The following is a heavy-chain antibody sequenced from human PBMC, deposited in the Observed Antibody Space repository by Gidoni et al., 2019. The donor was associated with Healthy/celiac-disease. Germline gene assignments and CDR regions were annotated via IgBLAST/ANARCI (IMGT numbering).Heavy chain of an antibody. CDR2: ISYDGSNK. CDR1: GSTFSSYA. Sequence: QVQLVDSGGGVVQPGRSLSLPCAASGSTFSSYAMHWVRQAPGKGLEWVAVISYDGSNKYYADSVKGRFTISRDNSKNTLYLQMNSLRAEDTAVYYCARDPGTYYFDYWGQGTLVTVSS. CDR3: ARDPGTYYFDY. V-gene: IGHV3-30-3*01. J-gene: IGHJ4*02.